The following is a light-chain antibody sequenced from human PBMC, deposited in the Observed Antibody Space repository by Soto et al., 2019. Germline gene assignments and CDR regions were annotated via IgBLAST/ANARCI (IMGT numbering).Light chain of an antibody. CDR3: QQHNNWPLT. CDR1: QSVSDN. J-gene: IGKJ4*01. CDR2: RSS. V-gene: IGKV3-15*01. Sequence: EIVMTQSPATLSVSPGERATLSCRASQSVSDNLVWYQQKPGQAPRLLIYRSSTRATGIPARFSGSGSGTDFTLTISSLLSEDLALYYCQQHNNWPLTFGGGTKVEIK.